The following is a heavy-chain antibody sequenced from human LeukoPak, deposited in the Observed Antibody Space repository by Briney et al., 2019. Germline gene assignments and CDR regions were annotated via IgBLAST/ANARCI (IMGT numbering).Heavy chain of an antibody. CDR1: GYTFTGYY. CDR3: ARDKRLRYFDWLLWY. D-gene: IGHD3-9*01. Sequence: GASVKVSCKASGYTFTGYYMHWVRQAPGQGLEWMGWINPNSGGTNYAQKFQGRVTMTRDTSISTAYMELSRLRSDDTAVYYCARDKRLRYFDWLLWYWGQGTLVTVSS. CDR2: INPNSGGT. V-gene: IGHV1-2*02. J-gene: IGHJ4*02.